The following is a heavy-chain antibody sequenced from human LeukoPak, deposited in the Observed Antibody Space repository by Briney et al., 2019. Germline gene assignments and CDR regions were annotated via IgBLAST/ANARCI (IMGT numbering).Heavy chain of an antibody. Sequence: GGSLRLSCSASGFIFRDYGTHWVRQAPGKGLEWVSIVYSDGSNEFYADSVKGRFAVSRDNSKDTVFLQMRSLRAEDTAIYFCARDRAWFLDLWGQGTLVTVSS. CDR1: GFIFRDYG. J-gene: IGHJ5*02. CDR2: VYSDGSNE. V-gene: IGHV3-33*01. CDR3: ARDRAWFLDL. D-gene: IGHD3-9*01.